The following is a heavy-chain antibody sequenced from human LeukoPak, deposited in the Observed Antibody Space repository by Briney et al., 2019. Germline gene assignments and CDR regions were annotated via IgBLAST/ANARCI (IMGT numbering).Heavy chain of an antibody. D-gene: IGHD3-22*01. CDR2: INWNGGST. CDR3: AREGVGYYGSSGPGDAFYI. J-gene: IGHJ3*02. Sequence: GGSLRLSCAASGFTFDDYDMSWVRQAPGKGLEWVSGINWNGGSTGYADSVKGRFTISRDNAKNSLYLQMNSLRAEDTALYYCAREGVGYYGSSGPGDAFYIWGQGTMVTVSS. CDR1: GFTFDDYD. V-gene: IGHV3-20*04.